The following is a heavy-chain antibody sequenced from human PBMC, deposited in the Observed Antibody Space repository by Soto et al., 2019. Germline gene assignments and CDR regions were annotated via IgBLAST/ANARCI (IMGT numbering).Heavy chain of an antibody. CDR2: ISPDGNNA. CDR1: GSTFSSYD. CDR3: VRGPSHGAFDI. V-gene: IGHV3-30-3*01. Sequence: PGGSMRLSCAASGSTFSSYDIHWVRQAPGKGLGWVAHISPDGNNAYYADSVKGRFTISRDNARNTVYLQVNSLRPEDTAVDHCVRGPSHGAFDIWGQGTLVTVSS. J-gene: IGHJ3*02.